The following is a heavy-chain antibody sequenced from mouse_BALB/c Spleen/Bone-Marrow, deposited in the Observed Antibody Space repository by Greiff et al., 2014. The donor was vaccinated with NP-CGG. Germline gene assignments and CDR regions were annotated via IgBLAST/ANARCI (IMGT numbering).Heavy chain of an antibody. CDR3: ARNHRGYYFDY. Sequence: QVQLKESGTGLVKPSKSLSITCTVSGFSLTTYGVHWVRQSPGKGLEWLGVIWTGGSTDYNAAFISRLSISKDNSKSQVFFEMNSLQANDTAIYYCARNHRGYYFDYWGQGTTLTVSS. V-gene: IGHV2-2*02. J-gene: IGHJ2*01. CDR2: IWTGGST. CDR1: GFSLTTYG. D-gene: IGHD3-1*01.